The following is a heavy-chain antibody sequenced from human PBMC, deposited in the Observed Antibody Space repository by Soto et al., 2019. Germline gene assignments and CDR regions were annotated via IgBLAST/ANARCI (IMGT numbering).Heavy chain of an antibody. D-gene: IGHD4-17*01. CDR1: GLTFSSYS. CDR3: ARPRGPSGDYGYYYYGMDV. Sequence: PGGSLRLSCAASGLTFSSYSMNWVRQAPGKGLEWVSYISSSSSTIYYADSVKGRFTISRDNAKNSLYLQMNSLRDEDTAVYYCARPRGPSGDYGYYYYGMDVWGQGTTVTVSS. CDR2: ISSSSSTI. J-gene: IGHJ6*02. V-gene: IGHV3-48*02.